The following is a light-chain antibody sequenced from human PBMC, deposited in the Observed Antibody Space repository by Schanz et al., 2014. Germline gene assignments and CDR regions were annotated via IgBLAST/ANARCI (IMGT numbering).Light chain of an antibody. J-gene: IGLJ2*01. CDR2: DVS. CDR1: SSDVVNYNY. V-gene: IGLV2-14*03. CDR3: GSYTSSSTLV. Sequence: QSALTQPASVSGSPGQSITISCTGTSSDVVNYNYVSWYQQHPVKAPKLIIYDVSDRPSGVSNRFSGSKSGNTASLTISGLQTEDEADYYCGSYTSSSTLVFGGGTKLTVL.